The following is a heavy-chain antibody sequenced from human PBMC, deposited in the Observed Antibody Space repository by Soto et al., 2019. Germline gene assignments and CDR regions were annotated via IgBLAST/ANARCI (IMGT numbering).Heavy chain of an antibody. CDR1: GYSFTSYG. CDR2: ISVYNANT. D-gene: IGHD4-17*01. V-gene: IGHV1-18*04. CDR3: ARGRRTTVTTAYDY. J-gene: IGHJ4*02. Sequence: GASVKVSCKTSGYSFTSYGFTWVRQAPGQGLEWMGWISVYNANTHYAQKFQGRVTMITDTSTSTAFMELRSLRSDDTGVYYCARGRRTTVTTAYDYWGQGTLVTVS.